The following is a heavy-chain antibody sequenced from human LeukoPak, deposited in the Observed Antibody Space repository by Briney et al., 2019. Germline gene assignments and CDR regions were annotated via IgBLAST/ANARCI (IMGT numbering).Heavy chain of an antibody. D-gene: IGHD6-19*01. J-gene: IGHJ4*02. Sequence: GGSLRLSCAASGFTFDDYGMSWVRQAPGKGAEWVSGINWNGGSTGYVDSVKGRFTISRDNAKNSLYLQMNSLRAEDTALYYWARDLYSRGWYFFDYWGQGTLVTVSS. V-gene: IGHV3-20*04. CDR3: ARDLYSRGWYFFDY. CDR2: INWNGGST. CDR1: GFTFDDYG.